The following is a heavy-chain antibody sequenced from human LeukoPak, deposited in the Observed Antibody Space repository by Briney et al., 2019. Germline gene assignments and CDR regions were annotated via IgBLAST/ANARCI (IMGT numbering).Heavy chain of an antibody. D-gene: IGHD1-26*01. CDR1: GLTFNNAW. CDR3: ARAGSGTYYHYYGMDV. V-gene: IGHV3-7*01. Sequence: PGGSLRLSCAASGLTFNNAWMNWVRQAPGKGLEWVANIKQDGSEKYYVDSVKGRFTISRDNAKKSLYLQMNSLRVEDTAVYYCARAGSGTYYHYYGMDVWGQGTTVTVSS. CDR2: IKQDGSEK. J-gene: IGHJ6*02.